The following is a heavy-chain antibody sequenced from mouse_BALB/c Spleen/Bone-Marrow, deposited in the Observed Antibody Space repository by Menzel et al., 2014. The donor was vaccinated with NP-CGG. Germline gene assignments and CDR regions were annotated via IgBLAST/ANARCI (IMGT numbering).Heavy chain of an antibody. J-gene: IGHJ2*01. CDR1: GFAFSSYD. CDR2: ISSGGGST. CDR3: AREVLRGYFDY. V-gene: IGHV5-12-1*01. D-gene: IGHD1-1*01. Sequence: EVKLMESGGGLVKPGGSLKLSCAASGFAFSSYDMSWVRQTPEKRLEWVAYISSGGGSTYYPDTVKGRLTISRDNAKNTRYLKMSSLKSEDTAMYYCAREVLRGYFDYLGQSTTLTVST.